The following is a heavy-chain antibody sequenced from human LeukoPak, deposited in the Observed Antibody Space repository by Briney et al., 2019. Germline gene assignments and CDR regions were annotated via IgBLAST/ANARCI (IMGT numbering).Heavy chain of an antibody. CDR3: ATTRPYGTTWAGAFED. CDR2: VTSRGGT. CDR1: GFILSSHG. V-gene: IGHV3-23*01. D-gene: IGHD6-19*01. Sequence: GGSLRLSCAASGFILSSHGMSWVRQAPGKRLEWVSTVTSRGGTDYTDSVKGRFIISRDNSRNTLLLQMNSLRAEDTAVYYCATTRPYGTTWAGAFEDWGQGTPVTVSS. J-gene: IGHJ4*01.